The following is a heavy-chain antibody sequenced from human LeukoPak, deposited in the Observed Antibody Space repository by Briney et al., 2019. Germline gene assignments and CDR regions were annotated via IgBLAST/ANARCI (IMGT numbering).Heavy chain of an antibody. CDR3: AREISSQLGY. V-gene: IGHV3-66*01. J-gene: IGHJ4*02. CDR2: IYSSGST. D-gene: IGHD6-13*01. CDR1: GFSASDNY. Sequence: GGSLRLSCADSGFSASDNYRSRVRQAPGTGLEWVSVIYSSGSTYYTDSVKGRFTISRDISKNTLFLQMNSLRPEDTAVYYCAREISSQLGYWRQGTLVIVSS.